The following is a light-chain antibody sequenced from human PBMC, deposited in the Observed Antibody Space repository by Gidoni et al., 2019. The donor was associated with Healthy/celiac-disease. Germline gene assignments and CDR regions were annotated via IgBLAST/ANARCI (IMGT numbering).Light chain of an antibody. CDR3: QQRSNWPPEIT. CDR1: QSVSSY. CDR2: DAS. Sequence: PGERATLSCRASQSVSSYLAWYQQKPGQAPRLLIYDASNRATGIPARFSGSGSGTDFTLTISSLEPEDFAVYYCQQRSNWPPEITFGGGTKVEIK. J-gene: IGKJ4*01. V-gene: IGKV3-11*01.